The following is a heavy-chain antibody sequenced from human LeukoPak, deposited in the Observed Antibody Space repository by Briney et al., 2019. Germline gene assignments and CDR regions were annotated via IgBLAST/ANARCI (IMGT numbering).Heavy chain of an antibody. CDR1: GFTFSSYS. CDR2: ISSSSSYI. Sequence: GGSLRLSCAASGFTFSSYSMNWVRQAPGKGLEWVSSISSSSSYIYYADSVKGRFTISRDNAKNSLYLQMNSLRAEDTAVYYCGRVGGRSKAAKGDAFDIWGQGTMVTVSS. J-gene: IGHJ3*02. CDR3: GRVGGRSKAAKGDAFDI. D-gene: IGHD6-6*01. V-gene: IGHV3-21*01.